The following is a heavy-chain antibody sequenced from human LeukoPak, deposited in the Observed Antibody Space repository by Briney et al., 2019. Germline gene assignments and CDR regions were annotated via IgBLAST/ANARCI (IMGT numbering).Heavy chain of an antibody. Sequence: GGSLRLSCAASGFTVSSNYMSWVRQAPGKGLEWVSGINWNGGSTGYADSVKGRFTISRDNAKNSLYLQMNSLRAEDTALYYCARDVSAARSQTFDYWGQGTLVTVSS. CDR1: GFTVSSNY. CDR2: INWNGGST. CDR3: ARDVSAARSQTFDY. D-gene: IGHD6-6*01. V-gene: IGHV3-20*04. J-gene: IGHJ4*02.